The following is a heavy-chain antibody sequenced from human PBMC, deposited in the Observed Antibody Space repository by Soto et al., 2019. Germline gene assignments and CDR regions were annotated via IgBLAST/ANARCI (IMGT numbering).Heavy chain of an antibody. CDR2: ISGSGDAT. D-gene: IGHD2-15*01. CDR1: GFTLSAYA. Sequence: GGSLRLSCAASGFTLSAYAMSWVRQAPGKGLEWVSVISGSGDATYYADSVRGRLTISRDNSMNTLYLDMYSLRAEDTAVYFCAKAQEASGNVNSYFDTWGQGTLVTVST. J-gene: IGHJ4*02. CDR3: AKAQEASGNVNSYFDT. V-gene: IGHV3-23*01.